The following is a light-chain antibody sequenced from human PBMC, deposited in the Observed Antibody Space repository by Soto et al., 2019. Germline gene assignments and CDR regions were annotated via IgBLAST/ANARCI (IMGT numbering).Light chain of an antibody. V-gene: IGLV2-14*01. CDR1: SSDVGSYNY. CDR3: SSYTSSSTLV. J-gene: IGLJ1*01. CDR2: GVT. Sequence: QSALTQLVSVSGSPGQSLTVSFTGTSSDVGSYNYDSWYQQHPGKAPKLMIYGVTNPPSGVINRFSGSKSGNTASLTISGLQAEDEAEYYCSSYTSSSTLVVGTGTTVTVL.